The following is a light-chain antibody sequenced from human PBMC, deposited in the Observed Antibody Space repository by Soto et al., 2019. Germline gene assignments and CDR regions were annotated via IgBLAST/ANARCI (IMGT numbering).Light chain of an antibody. CDR3: QQYGSTPWK. CDR2: GAS. CDR1: QSVSSSY. V-gene: IGKV3-20*01. J-gene: IGKJ1*01. Sequence: EIVLTHSPATLSLSPWERSTLSCGAIQSVSSSYLAWYQQKPGQAPRLLIYGASTRAPGFPARFSGSGSGTELTLTIRRLEHEGFAVYYCQQYGSTPWKFGQGTKVDI.